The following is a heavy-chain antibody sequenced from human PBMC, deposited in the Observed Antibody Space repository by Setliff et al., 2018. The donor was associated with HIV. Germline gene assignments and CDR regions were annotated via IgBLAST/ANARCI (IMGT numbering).Heavy chain of an antibody. CDR2: ISSTSRYI. CDR3: VRGDWNNGLDV. D-gene: IGHD1-1*01. CDR1: GFTFSSYT. J-gene: IGHJ6*02. V-gene: IGHV3-21*04. Sequence: PGGSLRLSCAASGFTFSSYTLTWVRQAPGKGLEWVSSISSTSRYIYYADSVRGRFTISRGNAKNMVYLQMNSLRVEDTGLCHCVRGDWNNGLDVWGQGTTVTVSS.